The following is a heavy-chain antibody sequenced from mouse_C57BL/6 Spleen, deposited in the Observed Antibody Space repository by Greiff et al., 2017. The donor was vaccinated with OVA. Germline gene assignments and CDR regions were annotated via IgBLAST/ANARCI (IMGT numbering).Heavy chain of an antibody. D-gene: IGHD2-3*01. CDR2: ISYSGST. V-gene: IGHV3-8*01. Sequence: ESGPGLAKPSQTLSLTCSVPGYSITSDYWNWIRKFPGNKLEYMGYISYSGSTYYNPSLKSRISITRDTYKNQYYLQLNSVTTEDTATDYCARYDGYYWYFEVWGTGTTVTVSS. CDR3: ARYDGYYWYFEV. J-gene: IGHJ1*03. CDR1: GYSITSDY.